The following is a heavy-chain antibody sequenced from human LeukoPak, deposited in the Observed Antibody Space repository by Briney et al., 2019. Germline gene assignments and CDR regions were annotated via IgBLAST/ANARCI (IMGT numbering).Heavy chain of an antibody. J-gene: IGHJ6*02. Sequence: GGSLRLSCAASGFTFSSYAMHWVRQAPGKGLEWVAVISYDGSNKYYADSVKGRFTISRDNSKNTLYLQMNSLRAEDTAVYYCAREWEVGATAYHYYGMDVWGQGTTVTVSS. V-gene: IGHV3-30*04. CDR2: ISYDGSNK. CDR1: GFTFSSYA. CDR3: AREWEVGATAYHYYGMDV. D-gene: IGHD1-26*01.